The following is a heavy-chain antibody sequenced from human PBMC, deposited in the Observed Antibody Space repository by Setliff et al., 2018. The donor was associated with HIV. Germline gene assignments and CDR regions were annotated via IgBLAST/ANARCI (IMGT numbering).Heavy chain of an antibody. CDR1: GGTFSSYA. V-gene: IGHV1-46*01. J-gene: IGHJ5*02. Sequence: ASVKVSCKASGGTFSSYAISWVRQAPGQGLEWMGFINPRSGSTTYSQKFQGRVTMTMDTSTNTVYMDLSSLGSDDTAVYYCARDRPHNWFDPWGQGTLVTVSS. CDR2: INPRSGST. CDR3: ARDRPHNWFDP.